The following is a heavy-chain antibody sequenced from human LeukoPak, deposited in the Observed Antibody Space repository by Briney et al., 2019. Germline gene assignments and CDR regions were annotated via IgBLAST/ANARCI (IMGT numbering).Heavy chain of an antibody. D-gene: IGHD3-10*01. CDR2: MSYDGGNK. CDR1: GFTFSSYG. J-gene: IGHJ4*02. Sequence: GRSLRLSCAASGFTFSSYGMHWVRQAPGKGLEWVAFMSYDGGNKYYSDSVKGRFTISSDTSKNTLYLQMNSLRAEDTAVYYCASDLSPVVRASPMGYWGQGTPVTVSS. V-gene: IGHV3-30*03. CDR3: ASDLSPVVRASPMGY.